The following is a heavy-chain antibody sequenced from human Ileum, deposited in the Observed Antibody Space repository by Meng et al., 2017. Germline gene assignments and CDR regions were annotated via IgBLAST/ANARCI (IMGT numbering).Heavy chain of an antibody. CDR2: ISPDGNNK. Sequence: SCAASGLSFSIYAMHWVRQAPGKGLEWVAVISPDGNNKYYADSVRGRFTISRDNSEKTVYLQMSSLRAEDTAVYYCARDYKGYGGNSGGFDYWGQGTLVTVSS. CDR1: GLSFSIYA. D-gene: IGHD4-23*01. CDR3: ARDYKGYGGNSGGFDY. V-gene: IGHV3-30*15. J-gene: IGHJ4*02.